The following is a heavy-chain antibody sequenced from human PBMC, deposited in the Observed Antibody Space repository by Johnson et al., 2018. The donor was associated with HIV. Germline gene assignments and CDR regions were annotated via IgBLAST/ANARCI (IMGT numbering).Heavy chain of an antibody. CDR1: GFTFSNYW. Sequence: VQLVESGGGLVQPGGSLRLSCTASGFTFSNYWMSWVRQAPGKGLEWVANIKEDGSEKYYVDSVKGRFTISRDNAKNSVYLRMNSLRAEDTAVYYCAKDDRELDAFDIWGQGTMVTVSS. J-gene: IGHJ3*02. CDR3: AKDDRELDAFDI. D-gene: IGHD1-26*01. CDR2: IKEDGSEK. V-gene: IGHV3-7*01.